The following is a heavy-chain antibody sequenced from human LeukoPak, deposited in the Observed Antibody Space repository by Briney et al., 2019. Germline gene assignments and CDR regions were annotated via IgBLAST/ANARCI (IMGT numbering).Heavy chain of an antibody. V-gene: IGHV1-2*02. CDR1: GYTFTDYY. J-gene: IGHJ1*01. D-gene: IGHD6-19*01. Sequence: ASVKVSCEASGYTFTDYYIHWVRQAPGQGLEWMGWINPNSGGTNYAQKFQGRVIMTRDTSISTAYMELSRLRSDDTAVYYCARGSSGWYVYFQQWGQGTLVTVSS. CDR2: INPNSGGT. CDR3: ARGSSGWYVYFQQ.